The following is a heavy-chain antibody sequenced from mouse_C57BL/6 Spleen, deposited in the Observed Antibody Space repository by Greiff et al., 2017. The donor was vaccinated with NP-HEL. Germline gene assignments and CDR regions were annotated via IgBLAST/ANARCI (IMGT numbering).Heavy chain of an antibody. Sequence: QLQQPGAELVMPGASVKLSCKASGYTFTSYWMHWVKQRPGQGLEWIGEIDPSDSYTNYNQKFKGKSALTVDKSSSTAYMQLSSLTSEDSAVYYCARRGIYYGYAMDYWGQGTSVTVSS. CDR2: IDPSDSYT. V-gene: IGHV1-69*01. J-gene: IGHJ4*01. CDR3: ARRGIYYGYAMDY. CDR1: GYTFTSYW. D-gene: IGHD2-1*01.